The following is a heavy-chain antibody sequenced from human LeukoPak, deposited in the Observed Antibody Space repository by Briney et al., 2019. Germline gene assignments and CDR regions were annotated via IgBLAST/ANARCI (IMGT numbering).Heavy chain of an antibody. CDR1: GFTFSSYE. CDR2: IRGGSSAV. J-gene: IGHJ4*02. CDR3: AREDSGSYLPY. D-gene: IGHD1-26*01. V-gene: IGHV3-48*02. Sequence: GGSLRLSCAASGFTFSSYEMNWVRQAPGKGLEWISYIRGGSSAVIYADSVKGRFTISRDNARNLLYLQMNSLRDEDTAVYYCAREDSGSYLPYWGQGTLVTVSS.